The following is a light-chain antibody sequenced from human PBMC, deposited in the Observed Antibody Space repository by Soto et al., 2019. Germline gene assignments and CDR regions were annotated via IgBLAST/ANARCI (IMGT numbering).Light chain of an antibody. Sequence: DIPMTQSPSSLSASVGDRVTISCRASQSVASYLNWYQQRPGKAPKLLIYLASSLQSGVPSRFSGSGSGTDFTLTISSLQPEDVATYFCQQSYSIPYTFGQGTKLEIK. CDR1: QSVASY. CDR2: LAS. V-gene: IGKV1-39*01. J-gene: IGKJ2*01. CDR3: QQSYSIPYT.